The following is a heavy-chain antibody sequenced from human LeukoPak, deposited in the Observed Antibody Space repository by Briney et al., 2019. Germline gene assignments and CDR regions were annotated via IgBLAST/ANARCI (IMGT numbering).Heavy chain of an antibody. CDR3: ARSIKNPSQSDY. D-gene: IGHD3-9*01. CDR1: GGTFSSYA. J-gene: IGHJ4*02. V-gene: IGHV1-69*04. Sequence: SVKVSCKASGGTFSSYAISWVRQAPGQGLEWMGRIIPILGIANYAQKFQGRVTMTRDTSTSTVYMELSSLRSEDTAVYYCARSIKNPSQSDYWGQGTLVTVSS. CDR2: IIPILGIA.